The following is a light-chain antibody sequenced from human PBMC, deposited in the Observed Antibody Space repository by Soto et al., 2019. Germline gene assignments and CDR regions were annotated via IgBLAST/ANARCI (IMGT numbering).Light chain of an antibody. CDR2: DAS. CDR3: QHYGSSRT. J-gene: IGKJ1*01. CDR1: QSFSSTY. V-gene: IGKV3-20*01. Sequence: IVLTQSPGTLSLSPGERATLSCRASQSFSSTYLAWYQQKPGQAPRLLIYDASNRATGIPDRFSGSGSGTDFTLTISRLEPEDFAVYYCQHYGSSRTFGQGTKVDI.